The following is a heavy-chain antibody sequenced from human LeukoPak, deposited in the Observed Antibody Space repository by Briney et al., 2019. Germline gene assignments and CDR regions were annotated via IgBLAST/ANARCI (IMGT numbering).Heavy chain of an antibody. CDR1: GFTFTSYN. CDR2: ISSRSNYI. D-gene: IGHD3-22*01. CDR3: ARDRAVYSDSRGYYPDAFDI. Sequence: GGSLRLSCAASGFTFTSYNMNWVRQAPGKGLEWVSSISSRSNYIYLADSLKGRFTISRDNAKNSLYLQMNSLRAEDTAMYYCARDRAVYSDSRGYYPDAFDIWGQGTMVTVSS. J-gene: IGHJ3*02. V-gene: IGHV3-21*01.